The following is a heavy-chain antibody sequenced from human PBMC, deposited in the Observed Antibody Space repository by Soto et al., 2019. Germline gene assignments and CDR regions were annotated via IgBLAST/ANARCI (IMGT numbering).Heavy chain of an antibody. CDR3: ARDAGFYTAMVKLTPYYYYGMDV. Sequence: GGSLRLSCAASGFTFSDYYMSWIRQAPGKGLEWVSYISSSSSYTNYADSVKGRFTISRDNAKNSLYLQMNSLRAEDTAVYYLARDAGFYTAMVKLTPYYYYGMDVWGQGTTVTVSS. J-gene: IGHJ6*02. V-gene: IGHV3-11*05. D-gene: IGHD5-18*01. CDR2: ISSSSSYT. CDR1: GFTFSDYY.